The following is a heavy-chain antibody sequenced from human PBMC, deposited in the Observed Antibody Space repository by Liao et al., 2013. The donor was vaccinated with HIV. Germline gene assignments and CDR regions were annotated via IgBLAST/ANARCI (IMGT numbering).Heavy chain of an antibody. Sequence: QLQLQESGSGLVKPSQTLSLICTVSGGSISSGGYSWSWIRQPPGKGLEWIGYIYHSGSTYYNPSLKSRVTISVDRSKNQFSLKLNSVTAADTAVYYCARGYDRSGYAMLYYFDFWGQGTLVTVSS. CDR2: IYHSGST. D-gene: IGHD3-22*01. V-gene: IGHV4-30-2*01. CDR1: GGSISSGGYS. J-gene: IGHJ4*02. CDR3: ARGYDRSGYAMLYYFDF.